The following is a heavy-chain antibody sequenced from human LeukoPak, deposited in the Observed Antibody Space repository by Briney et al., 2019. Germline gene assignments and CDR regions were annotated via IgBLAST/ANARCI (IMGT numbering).Heavy chain of an antibody. CDR2: IYHTSST. CDR1: GYSISSGYY. V-gene: IGHV4-38-2*02. Sequence: SETLSLTCTVSGYSISSGYYWAWIRQTPGKGLEWIGSIYHTSSTYRNPSLRSRVTISVDTSKDQFSLNLTSLTAADTAVYYCARGGSRYQLLNWFDPWGQGTLVTVSS. J-gene: IGHJ5*02. CDR3: ARGGSRYQLLNWFDP. D-gene: IGHD2-2*01.